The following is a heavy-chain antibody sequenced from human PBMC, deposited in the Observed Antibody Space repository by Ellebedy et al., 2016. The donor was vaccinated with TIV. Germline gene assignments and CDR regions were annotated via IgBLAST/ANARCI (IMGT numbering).Heavy chain of an antibody. V-gene: IGHV3-7*01. D-gene: IGHD4/OR15-4a*01. CDR2: IKHDGSEK. CDR3: ARDDYYSSES. J-gene: IGHJ4*01. CDR1: GFTFNTYW. Sequence: GESLKISXAASGFTFNTYWMSWVRQAPGKGLEWVANIKHDGSEKYYVGSVKGRFTISRDNAKNSLYLQMNSLRAEDTAVYYCARDDYYSSESWGHGTLVTVS.